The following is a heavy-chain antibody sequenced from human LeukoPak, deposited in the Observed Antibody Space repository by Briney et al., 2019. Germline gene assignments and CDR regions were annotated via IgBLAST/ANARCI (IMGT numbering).Heavy chain of an antibody. Sequence: GGSLRLSCAASGFTFSDYYMSWIRQAPGKGLEWVSYISSSSSYTNYADSVKGRFTISRDNSKNTLYLQMNSLRAEDTAVYYCAGGRIAVAGALYYYYGMDVWGQGTTVTVSS. J-gene: IGHJ6*02. V-gene: IGHV3-11*05. CDR2: ISSSSSYT. CDR3: AGGRIAVAGALYYYYGMDV. CDR1: GFTFSDYY. D-gene: IGHD6-19*01.